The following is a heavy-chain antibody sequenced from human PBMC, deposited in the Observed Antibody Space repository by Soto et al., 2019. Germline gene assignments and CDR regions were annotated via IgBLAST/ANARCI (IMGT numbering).Heavy chain of an antibody. CDR2: ISSSGTT. J-gene: IGHJ5*02. CDR3: ATSLWFGTQVEL. CDR1: GGYFNDNY. D-gene: IGHD3-10*01. Sequence: QVQLQQWGAGLLKPSETLSLSCAVYGGYFNDNYYTWFRQPPGKGLEWIGEISSSGTTKYIPSLKGRASISFDTSKTQVSLKVTSVTAADTAVYYCATSLWFGTQVELWGQGALVTVSS. V-gene: IGHV4-34*01.